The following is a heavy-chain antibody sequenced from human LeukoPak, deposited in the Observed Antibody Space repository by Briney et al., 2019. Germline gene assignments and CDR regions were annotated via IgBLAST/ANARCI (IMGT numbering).Heavy chain of an antibody. CDR2: IIPIFGTA. CDR3: ASSVGYSYVDAFDI. CDR1: GGTFSSYA. D-gene: IGHD5-18*01. J-gene: IGHJ3*02. V-gene: IGHV1-69*13. Sequence: SVKVSCKASGGTFSSYAISWVRQPPGQGLEWMGGIIPIFGTANYAQKFQGRVTITADESTSTAYMELSSLRSEDTAVYYCASSVGYSYVDAFDIWGQGTMVTVSS.